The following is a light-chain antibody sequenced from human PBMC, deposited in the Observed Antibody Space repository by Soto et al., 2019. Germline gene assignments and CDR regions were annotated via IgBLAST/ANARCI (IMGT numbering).Light chain of an antibody. CDR3: QQRSNWPASWT. Sequence: EIVLTQSPATLSLSPGERATLSCRASQSVSNYLAWYQQKPGQAPRLLIYDASNRATGIPARFSGSGSGTDFTLTISSLEPEDLAVHYCQQRSNWPASWTFGQGTKVEIK. CDR2: DAS. V-gene: IGKV3-11*01. J-gene: IGKJ1*01. CDR1: QSVSNY.